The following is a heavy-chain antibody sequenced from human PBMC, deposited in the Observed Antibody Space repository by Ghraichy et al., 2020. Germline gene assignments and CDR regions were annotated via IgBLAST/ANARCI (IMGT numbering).Heavy chain of an antibody. V-gene: IGHV3-23*01. CDR1: GFTFSSYA. J-gene: IGHJ4*02. Sequence: GGSLRLSCAASGFTFSSYAMSWVRQAPGKGLEWFSAISGSGGSTYYADSVKGRFTISRDNYTNTLYLQMNSLRAEDTAVYYCAKPARVGATQFDYLGQGTLVTVSS. CDR2: ISGSGGST. CDR3: AKPARVGATQFDY. D-gene: IGHD1-26*01.